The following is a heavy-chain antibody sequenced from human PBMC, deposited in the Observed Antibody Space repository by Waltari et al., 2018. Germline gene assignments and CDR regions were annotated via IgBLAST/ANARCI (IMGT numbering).Heavy chain of an antibody. Sequence: EVQLVESGGGLVQPGGSLRLSCAASGFTFSSYSMNWVRQAPGKGLEWVSYISSSSSTIYYADSVKGRFTISRDNAKNSLYLQMNSLRAEDTAVYYCARWGPGTTVTADRPLYAFDIWGQGTMVTVSS. J-gene: IGHJ3*02. CDR3: ARWGPGTTVTADRPLYAFDI. CDR2: ISSSSSTI. D-gene: IGHD4-17*01. V-gene: IGHV3-48*01. CDR1: GFTFSSYS.